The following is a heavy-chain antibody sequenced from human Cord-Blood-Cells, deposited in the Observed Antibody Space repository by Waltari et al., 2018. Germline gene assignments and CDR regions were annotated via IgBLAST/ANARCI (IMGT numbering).Heavy chain of an antibody. Sequence: QVQRVRSGAEVKKPGCPVKVSCEAFGGAFSSYAIGWVRQAPGQGLEWMGRIIPISGIANYAQKCQGRVTITADKSTSTAYMELSSLRSEDTAVYYCARAKFVTGDAFDIWGQGTMVTVSS. CDR2: IIPISGIA. CDR1: GGAFSSYA. J-gene: IGHJ3*02. V-gene: IGHV1-69*09. CDR3: ARAKFVTGDAFDI. D-gene: IGHD7-27*01.